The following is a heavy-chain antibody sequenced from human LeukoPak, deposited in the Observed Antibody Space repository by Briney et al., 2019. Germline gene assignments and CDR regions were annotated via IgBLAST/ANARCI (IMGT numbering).Heavy chain of an antibody. D-gene: IGHD2-2*01. CDR3: ATVYSSSPLRPMDV. J-gene: IGHJ6*02. Sequence: GGSLRLSCAVSGFTFNTYVMSWVSQAPGKGLEWVSAISGSGGGTYYVASVKGRFTISRDNSKNTLYLQMNSLRAEDTAVYYCATVYSSSPLRPMDVWGQGTTVTVSS. CDR2: ISGSGGGT. CDR1: GFTFNTYV. V-gene: IGHV3-23*01.